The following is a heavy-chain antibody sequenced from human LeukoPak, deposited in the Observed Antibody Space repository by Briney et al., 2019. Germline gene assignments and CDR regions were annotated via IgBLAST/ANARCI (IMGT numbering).Heavy chain of an antibody. D-gene: IGHD5-18*01. Sequence: ASVKVSCKASGYTFTGYYMHWVRQAPGQGLEWMGWINPNSGGTNYAQKFQGWVTMTRDTSISTAYMELSRLRSDDTAVYYCARAEQLWLRGVANYYYGMDVWGQGTTVTVSS. CDR2: INPNSGGT. CDR3: ARAEQLWLRGVANYYYGMDV. CDR1: GYTFTGYY. V-gene: IGHV1-2*04. J-gene: IGHJ6*02.